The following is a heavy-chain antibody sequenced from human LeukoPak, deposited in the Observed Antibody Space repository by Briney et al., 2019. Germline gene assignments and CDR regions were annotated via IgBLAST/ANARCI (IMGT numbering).Heavy chain of an antibody. CDR2: IYTSGST. J-gene: IGHJ4*02. V-gene: IGHV4-61*02. CDR1: GGSISSGSYY. D-gene: IGHD2-15*01. Sequence: SETLSLTCTVSGGSISSGSYYWSWIRQPAGKGLEWIGRIYTSGSTNYNPPLKSRVTISVDTSKNQFSLKLSSVTAADTAVYYCARLSGGGVYYFDYWGQGTLVTVSS. CDR3: ARLSGGGVYYFDY.